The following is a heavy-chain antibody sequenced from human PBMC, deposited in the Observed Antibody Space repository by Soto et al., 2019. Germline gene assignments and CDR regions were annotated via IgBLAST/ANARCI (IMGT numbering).Heavy chain of an antibody. CDR2: IIRIFGTA. D-gene: IGHD3-22*01. CDR1: GGTFSSYA. J-gene: IGHJ4*02. V-gene: IGHV1-69*01. CDR3: ARGAAYYYDSSGYYPPFDD. Sequence: HVQLVQSGAEVKKPGYSVKVSCKASGGTFSSYAISWVRQAPGHGLEWMGGIIRIFGTANYVQKFQGRVTITADESTSTAYMELSSLRSEDTAVYYCARGAAYYYDSSGYYPPFDDWGQGTLVTVSS.